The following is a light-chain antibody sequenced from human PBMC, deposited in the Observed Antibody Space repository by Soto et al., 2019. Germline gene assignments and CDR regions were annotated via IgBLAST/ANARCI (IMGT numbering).Light chain of an antibody. J-gene: IGKJ5*01. CDR3: QQYNNWPIT. CDR2: GAS. CDR1: QSVSSN. Sequence: EIVMTQSPATLSVSPGGRASLSCRASQSVSSNLAWYQQKPGQAPRLLIYGASTRATGIPARFSGSGSGTEFTLTISSPQSEDFAVYYCQQYNNWPITFGQGTRLEI. V-gene: IGKV3-15*01.